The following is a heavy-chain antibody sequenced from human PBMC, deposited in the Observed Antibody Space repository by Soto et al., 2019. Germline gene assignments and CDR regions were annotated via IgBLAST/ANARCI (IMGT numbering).Heavy chain of an antibody. CDR2: IYYSGST. D-gene: IGHD5-18*01. Sequence: SETLSLTCAVSGGSISSGGYSWSWIRQPPGKGLEWIGYIYYSGSTNYNPSLKSRVTISVDTSKNQLSLKLSSVTAADTAVYYCARRYGYSFDYWGQGTLVTVSS. CDR1: GGSISSGGYS. CDR3: ARRYGYSFDY. J-gene: IGHJ4*02. V-gene: IGHV4-61*08.